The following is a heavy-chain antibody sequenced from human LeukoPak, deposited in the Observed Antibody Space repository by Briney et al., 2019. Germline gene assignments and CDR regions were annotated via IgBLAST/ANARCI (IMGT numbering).Heavy chain of an antibody. V-gene: IGHV3-21*06. CDR3: ARHVRSGYDSSHFDY. D-gene: IGHD5-12*01. CDR1: GFTFSSYS. J-gene: IGHJ4*02. CDR2: ISSSSGYI. Sequence: PGGSLRLSCAASGFTFSSYSMNWVRQAPGKGLEWVSSISSSSGYIYYADSVKGRFTISRDNGRNSLYLQMDSLRAEDTAIYYCARHVRSGYDSSHFDYWGQGTLVTVSA.